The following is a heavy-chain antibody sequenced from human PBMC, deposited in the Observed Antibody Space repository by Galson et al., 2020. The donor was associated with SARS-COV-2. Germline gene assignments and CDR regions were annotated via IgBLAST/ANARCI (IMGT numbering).Heavy chain of an antibody. CDR1: GFTFSSYW. CDR2: INSDGSST. D-gene: IGHD3-22*01. CDR3: ARDYYYDSIGFSL. Sequence: GGSLRLSCAASGFTFSSYWMHWVHQAPGEGLVWVSRINSDGSSTSYADSVKGRFTISRDNAKNTLYLQMNSLRAEDTAVYYCARDYYYDSIGFSLWGQGTLVSVSS. V-gene: IGHV3-74*01. J-gene: IGHJ4*02.